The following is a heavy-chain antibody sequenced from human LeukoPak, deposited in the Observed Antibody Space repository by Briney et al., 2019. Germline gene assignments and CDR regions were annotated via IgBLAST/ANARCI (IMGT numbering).Heavy chain of an antibody. CDR3: AKGPYYYDSSGYDY. CDR2: ISYDGSNK. CDR1: GFTFSSYW. V-gene: IGHV3-30*18. Sequence: GGSLRLSCAASGFTFSSYWMSWVRQAPGKGLEWVAVISYDGSNKYYADSVKGRFTISRDNSKNTLYLQMNSLRAEDTAVYYCAKGPYYYDSSGYDYWGQGTLVTVSS. D-gene: IGHD3-22*01. J-gene: IGHJ4*02.